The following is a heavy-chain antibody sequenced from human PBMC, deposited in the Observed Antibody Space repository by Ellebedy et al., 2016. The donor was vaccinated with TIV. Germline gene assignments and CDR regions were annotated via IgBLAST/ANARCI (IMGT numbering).Heavy chain of an antibody. Sequence: MPSETLSLTCTVSGGSTINYCWSWIRQPPGKGLEWIGYIYYHGSSDYNPSLKSRVTMSVDTSKNQFSLKLSSVTAADTAVYYCARAFFRYYDRSALQHWGPGTLVTVSS. CDR1: GGSTINYC. CDR2: IYYHGSS. J-gene: IGHJ1*01. V-gene: IGHV4-59*01. CDR3: ARAFFRYYDRSALQH. D-gene: IGHD3-22*01.